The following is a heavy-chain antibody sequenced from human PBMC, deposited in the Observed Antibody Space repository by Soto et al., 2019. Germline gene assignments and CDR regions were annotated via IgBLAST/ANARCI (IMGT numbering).Heavy chain of an antibody. D-gene: IGHD4-17*01. Sequence: QVQLVQSGAEVKKPGSSVKVSCKASGGTFSSYAITWVRQAPGQGLEWMGGIIPIFGTANYAQKFQGRVTVTADEATTTADMELSSLRSEDTAVYYCARGGSGDYVYYYFYGMDVWGQGTTVTVSS. CDR2: IIPIFGTA. CDR3: ARGGSGDYVYYYFYGMDV. CDR1: GGTFSSYA. V-gene: IGHV1-69*12. J-gene: IGHJ6*02.